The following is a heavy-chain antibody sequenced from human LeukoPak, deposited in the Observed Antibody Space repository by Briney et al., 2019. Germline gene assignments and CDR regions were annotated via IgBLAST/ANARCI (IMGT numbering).Heavy chain of an antibody. V-gene: IGHV3-33*01. CDR3: ARDSFLTQVFDY. CDR1: GFTFSSYG. CDR2: IWYDGSNK. Sequence: GRSLRLSCAASGFTFSSYGMHWVRQAPGKGLEWVAVIWYDGSNKYYADSVKGRFTISRDNSKNTMYLQMNSLRAEDTAVYYCARDSFLTQVFDYWGQGTLVTVSS. J-gene: IGHJ4*02.